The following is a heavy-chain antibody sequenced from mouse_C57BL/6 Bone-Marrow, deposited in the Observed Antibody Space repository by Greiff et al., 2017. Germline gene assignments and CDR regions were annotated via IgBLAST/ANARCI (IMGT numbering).Heavy chain of an antibody. CDR1: GFTFSSYA. J-gene: IGHJ2*01. CDR2: ISDGGSYT. D-gene: IGHD1-1*01. CDR3: RRAIYFTFDY. V-gene: IGHV5-4*01. Sequence: EVQLVESGGGLVKPGGSLKLSCAASGFTFSSYAMSWVRQTPEKRLEWVATISDGGSYTYYPDNVKDRFTISIDNDKNNLYLQMRHLKSENTAMYNFRRAIYFTFDYWGQGTTLTDST.